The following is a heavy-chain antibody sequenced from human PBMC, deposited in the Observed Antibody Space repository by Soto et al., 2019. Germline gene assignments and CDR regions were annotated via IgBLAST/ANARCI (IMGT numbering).Heavy chain of an antibody. CDR3: AKDFGAHYYYYYGMDV. J-gene: IGHJ6*02. V-gene: IGHV3-30*18. D-gene: IGHD3-3*01. Sequence: GGSLRLSCAAAGFTFSSYGMHWVRPAPGKGLEWVAVISYDGSNKYYADSVKGRFTISRDNSKNTLYLQMNSLRAEDTAVYYCAKDFGAHYYYYYGMDVWGQGTTVTVSS. CDR2: ISYDGSNK. CDR1: GFTFSSYG.